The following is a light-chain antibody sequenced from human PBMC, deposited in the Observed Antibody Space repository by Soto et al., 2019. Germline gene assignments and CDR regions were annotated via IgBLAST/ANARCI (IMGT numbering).Light chain of an antibody. J-gene: IGKJ1*01. V-gene: IGKV1-5*03. CDR2: KAS. CDR1: QSISSW. CDR3: QHYNTYST. Sequence: DIQMTQSPSTLSASVGDRVIITCRAGQSISSWLAWYQQKPGKAPKLLIYKASSLESGVPSRFSGSGSGTEFTLTISSLQPDDFATYYCQHYNTYSTFGQGTKVDIK.